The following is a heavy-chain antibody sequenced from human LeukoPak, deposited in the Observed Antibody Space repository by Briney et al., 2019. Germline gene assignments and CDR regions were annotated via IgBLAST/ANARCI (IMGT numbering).Heavy chain of an antibody. CDR2: IYYRSQLYN. Sequence: SQTLSLTCDISGDSVSSGSGGWHWIRQSPSRGLEWLGRIYYRSQLYNDDAVSVKGRISINPDTAKNQFSLHLNSVTPDDTALYYCARGGLVRGSLNSLTGFDFWGQGTMVTVSS. D-gene: IGHD3-10*01. CDR1: GDSVSSGSGG. V-gene: IGHV6-1*01. J-gene: IGHJ3*01. CDR3: ARGGLVRGSLNSLTGFDF.